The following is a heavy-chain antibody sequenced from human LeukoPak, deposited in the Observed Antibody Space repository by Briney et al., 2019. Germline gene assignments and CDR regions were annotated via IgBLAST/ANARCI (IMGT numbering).Heavy chain of an antibody. CDR1: GYTLTELS. CDR2: FDPEDGET. J-gene: IGHJ5*02. CDR3: AALGVYSSSSGESSTP. V-gene: IGHV1-24*01. D-gene: IGHD6-6*01. Sequence: GASVKVSCKVSGYTLTELSMHWVRQAPGKGLDWMGGFDPEDGETIYAQKFQGRVTMTEDTSTDTAYMELSSLRSEDTAVYYCAALGVYSSSSGESSTPWGQGTLVTVSS.